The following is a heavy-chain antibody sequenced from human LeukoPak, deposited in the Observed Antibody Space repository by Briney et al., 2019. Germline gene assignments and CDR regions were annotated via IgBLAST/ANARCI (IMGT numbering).Heavy chain of an antibody. J-gene: IGHJ4*02. CDR3: AQGRLGYSYGAFDH. V-gene: IGHV3-23*01. CDR1: GFTFSNYA. Sequence: PGGSLRLSCAASGFTFSNYATSWVRQAPGKGLEWVSVISGSGGSTNFADSVKGRFTSSRDNSKNTLYLQMHSLRVEDTAVYYCAQGRLGYSYGAFDHWGQGTLVTVSS. CDR2: ISGSGGST. D-gene: IGHD5-18*01.